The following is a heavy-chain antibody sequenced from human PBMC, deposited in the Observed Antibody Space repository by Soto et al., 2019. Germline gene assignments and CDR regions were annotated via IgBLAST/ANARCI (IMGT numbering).Heavy chain of an antibody. CDR2: INHSGST. CDR1: GGSFSGYY. CDR3: ARWQYYGSGSYYKPFHYYYGMDV. V-gene: IGHV4-34*01. D-gene: IGHD3-10*01. J-gene: IGHJ6*02. Sequence: SETLSLTCAVYGGSFSGYYWSWIRQPPGKGLEWIGEINHSGSTNYNPSLKSRVTISVDTSKNQFSLKLSSVTAADTAVYYCARWQYYGSGSYYKPFHYYYGMDVWGQGTTVT.